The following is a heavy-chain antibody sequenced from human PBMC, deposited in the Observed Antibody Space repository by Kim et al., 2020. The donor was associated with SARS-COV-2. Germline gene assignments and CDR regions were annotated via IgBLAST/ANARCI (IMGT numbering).Heavy chain of an antibody. D-gene: IGHD3-9*01. CDR3: ARLDVTYDILTGYYNNFDY. Sequence: SGPTLVNPTETLTLTCTVSGFSLSNARMGVSWIRQPPGKALEWLAHIFSNDEKSYSTSLKSRLTISKDTSKSQVVLTMTNMDPVDTATYYCARLDVTYDILTGYYNNFDYWGQGTLVTVSS. J-gene: IGHJ4*02. CDR1: GFSLSNARMG. V-gene: IGHV2-26*01. CDR2: IFSNDEK.